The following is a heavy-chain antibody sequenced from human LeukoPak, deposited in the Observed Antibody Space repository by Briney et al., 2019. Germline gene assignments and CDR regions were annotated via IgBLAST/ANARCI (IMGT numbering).Heavy chain of an antibody. V-gene: IGHV3-49*04. J-gene: IGHJ4*02. CDR1: GFTFGDYA. D-gene: IGHD1-26*01. CDR3: ARRRDLYSGSYYPFDY. CDR2: IRSKAYGGTT. Sequence: GGSLRLSCTAAGFTFGDYAMSWVRQAPGRGREWVGFIRSKAYGGTTEYAASVKGRFTISRDDSKSIAYLQMNSLKTEDTAVYYCARRRDLYSGSYYPFDYWGQGTLVTVSS.